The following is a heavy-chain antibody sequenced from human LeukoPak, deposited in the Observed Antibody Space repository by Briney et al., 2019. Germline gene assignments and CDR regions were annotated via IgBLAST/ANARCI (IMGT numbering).Heavy chain of an antibody. CDR3: ARHTNDFGGNGDY. D-gene: IGHD4-23*01. Sequence: GEPLNSSCQGSVYSFTSYWIGGVRQMPGKGLEWMGIIYPGDSDTRYSPSFQGQVTISADKSISTAYLQWSSLKASDTAMYYCARHTNDFGGNGDYWGQGTLVTVSS. J-gene: IGHJ4*02. CDR2: IYPGDSDT. V-gene: IGHV5-51*01. CDR1: VYSFTSYW.